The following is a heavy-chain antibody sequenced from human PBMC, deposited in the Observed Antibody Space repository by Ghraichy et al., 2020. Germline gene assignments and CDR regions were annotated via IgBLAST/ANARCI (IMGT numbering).Heavy chain of an antibody. Sequence: SETLSLTCTVSGGSISSYYWSWIRQPPGKGLEWIGYIYYSGSTNYNPSLKSRVTISVDTAKNQFSLKLSSVTAADTAVYYCAVGGGSGNYLLDYWGQGTLVTVSS. CDR2: IYYSGST. CDR3: AVGGGSGNYLLDY. D-gene: IGHD4-23*01. V-gene: IGHV4-59*08. J-gene: IGHJ4*02. CDR1: GGSISSYY.